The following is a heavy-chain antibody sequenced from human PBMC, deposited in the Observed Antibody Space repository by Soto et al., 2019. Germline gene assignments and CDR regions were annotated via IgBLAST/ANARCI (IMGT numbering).Heavy chain of an antibody. V-gene: IGHV1-69*02. D-gene: IGHD6-19*01. CDR3: ARGGGQWLANWFDP. Sequence: QVQLVQSGAEVKKPGSSVKVSCKASGGTFSSYTISWVRQAPGQGLEWMGRIIPILGIANYAQKFQGRVTITADKSTCTAYMELSSLRSEDTAVYYCARGGGQWLANWFDPWGQGTLVTVSS. J-gene: IGHJ5*02. CDR1: GGTFSSYT. CDR2: IIPILGIA.